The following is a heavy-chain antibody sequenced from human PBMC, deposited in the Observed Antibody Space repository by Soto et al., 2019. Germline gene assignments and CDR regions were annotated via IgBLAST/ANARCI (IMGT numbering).Heavy chain of an antibody. CDR3: AKDPVEVTTVYYFDY. Sequence: GGSLRLSCAASGFTFSSYAMSWVRQAPGKGLEWVSAISGSGGSTYYADSVKGRFTISRDNSKNTLYLQMNSLRAEDTAVYYCAKDPVEVTTVYYFDYWGQGTLVTVSS. J-gene: IGHJ4*02. CDR2: ISGSGGST. CDR1: GFTFSSYA. D-gene: IGHD1-20*01. V-gene: IGHV3-23*01.